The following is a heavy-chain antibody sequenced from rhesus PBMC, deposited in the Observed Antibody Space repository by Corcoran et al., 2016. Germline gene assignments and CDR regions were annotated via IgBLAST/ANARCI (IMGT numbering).Heavy chain of an antibody. J-gene: IGHJ3*01. Sequence: EVQLVESGGGLVQPGGSLRLSCAAPGFTSGNSDLICIRQAPGKGLEWVSYFSSGGSIYYSDSVKGRFTISRDNAKNTLYLQMSSLRVEDTAVYYCAKDSTRMITVTIYDAFDFWGQGLRVTVSS. V-gene: IGHV3S43*01. D-gene: IGHD3-9*01. CDR2: FSSGGSI. CDR3: AKDSTRMITVTIYDAFDF. CDR1: GFTSGNSD.